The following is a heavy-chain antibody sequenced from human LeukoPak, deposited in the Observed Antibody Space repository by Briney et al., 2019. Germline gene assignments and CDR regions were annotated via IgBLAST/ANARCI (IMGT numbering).Heavy chain of an antibody. CDR3: ARGHDYGANDY. CDR2: IYYSGST. CDR1: GGSISSGDYY. J-gene: IGHJ4*02. D-gene: IGHD4-17*01. V-gene: IGHV4-30-4*01. Sequence: PSETLSLTCTVSGGSISSGDYYWSWIRQPPGKGLEWIGYIYYSGSTYYNPSLKSRVTISVDTSKNQFSLKLSSVTAADTAVYYCARGHDYGANDYWAREPWSPSPQ.